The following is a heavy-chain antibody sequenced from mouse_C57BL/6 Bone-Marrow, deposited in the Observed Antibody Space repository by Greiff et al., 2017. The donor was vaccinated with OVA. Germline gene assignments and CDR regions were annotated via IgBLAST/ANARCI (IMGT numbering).Heavy chain of an antibody. J-gene: IGHJ3*01. Sequence: EVMLVESGGDLVKPGGSLKLSCAASGFTFSSYGMSWVRQTPDKRLEWVATISSGGSYTYYPDSVKGRFTIARDNAKNTLYLKMSSLESEDTAMYYCARHEGGYYGNSWFAYGGQGTLVTVSA. CDR2: ISSGGSYT. CDR1: GFTFSSYG. CDR3: ARHEGGYYGNSWFAY. V-gene: IGHV5-6*01. D-gene: IGHD2-1*01.